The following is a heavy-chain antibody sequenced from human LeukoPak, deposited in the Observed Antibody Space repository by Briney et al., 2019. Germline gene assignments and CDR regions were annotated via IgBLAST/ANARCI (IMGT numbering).Heavy chain of an antibody. J-gene: IGHJ4*02. CDR2: ISAGNGNA. D-gene: IGHD1-26*01. CDR3: ARDSGSGSNDY. Sequence: ASVKVSCKASGYTFTSYAIHWVRQAPGQRLEWMGWISAGNGNAKYSQNFQGRVTFISNTSATTAFMELSSLRSEDAAVYYCARDSGSGSNDYWGQGTLVTVSS. V-gene: IGHV1-3*01. CDR1: GYTFTSYA.